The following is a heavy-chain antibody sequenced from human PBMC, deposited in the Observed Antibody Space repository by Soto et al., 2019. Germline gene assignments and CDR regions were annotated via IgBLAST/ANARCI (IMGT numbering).Heavy chain of an antibody. CDR3: ARVPRIAAAGTTSTGFYYYGMDV. CDR1: GGTFSSYA. D-gene: IGHD6-13*01. J-gene: IGHJ6*02. V-gene: IGHV1-69*06. CDR2: IIPIFGTA. Sequence: SVKVSCKASGGTFSSYAISWVRQAPGQGLEWMGGIIPIFGTANYAQKFQGRVTITADKSTSTAYMELSSLRSEDTAVYYCARVPRIAAAGTTSTGFYYYGMDVWGQGTTVTVSS.